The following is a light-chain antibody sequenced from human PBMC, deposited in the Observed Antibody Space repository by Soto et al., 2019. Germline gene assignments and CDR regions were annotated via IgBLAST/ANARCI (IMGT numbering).Light chain of an antibody. Sequence: DIQMTQSPSTLSASVGDRVTITCRASQSISNWLAWYQQKPGKAPKLLIYDVSSLEFGVPSRFSGSGSGTEFTLTISILQPDDFATYYCQQYNSYSGTVGQGTKVDI. CDR1: QSISNW. J-gene: IGKJ1*01. V-gene: IGKV1-5*01. CDR3: QQYNSYSGT. CDR2: DVS.